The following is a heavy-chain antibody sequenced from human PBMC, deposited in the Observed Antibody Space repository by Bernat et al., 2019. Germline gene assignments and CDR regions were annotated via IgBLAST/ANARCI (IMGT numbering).Heavy chain of an antibody. J-gene: IGHJ3*02. Sequence: QVQLQESGPGLVKPSETLSLTCTVSGGSVSSGSYYWSWIRQPPGKGLEWIGYIYYSGSTNYNPSLKSRVTISVDTSKNQFSLKLSSVTAADPAVYYCASPGPNMLPPWAFDIWGQGTMVTVSS. D-gene: IGHD2-8*01. V-gene: IGHV4-61*01. CDR2: IYYSGST. CDR1: GGSVSSGSYY. CDR3: ASPGPNMLPPWAFDI.